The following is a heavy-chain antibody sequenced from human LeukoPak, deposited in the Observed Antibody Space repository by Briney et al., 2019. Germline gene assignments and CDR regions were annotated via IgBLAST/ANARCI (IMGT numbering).Heavy chain of an antibody. CDR3: ARDWNYVPLDY. J-gene: IGHJ4*02. Sequence: SETLSLTCAVYGGSFSGYYWSWIRQPPGKGLEWIGEINHSGSTNYNPSLKSRVTISVDTSKNQFSLKLSSVTAADTAVYYRARDWNYVPLDYWGQGTLVTVSS. CDR1: GGSFSGYY. CDR2: INHSGST. V-gene: IGHV4-34*01. D-gene: IGHD1-7*01.